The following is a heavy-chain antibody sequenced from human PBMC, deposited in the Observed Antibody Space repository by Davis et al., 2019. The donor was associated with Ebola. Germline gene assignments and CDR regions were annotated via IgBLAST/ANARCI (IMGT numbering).Heavy chain of an antibody. CDR3: ARRRRGVVLSNNN. CDR2: INHSGST. V-gene: IGHV4-34*01. J-gene: IGHJ4*02. D-gene: IGHD3-3*01. Sequence: SETLSLTCTVSGGSISSYYWSWIRQPPGKGLEWIGEINHSGSTNYNPSLKSRVTISVDTSKNQFSLKLSSVTAADTAVYYCARRRRGVVLSNNNWGQGTLVTVSS. CDR1: GGSISSYY.